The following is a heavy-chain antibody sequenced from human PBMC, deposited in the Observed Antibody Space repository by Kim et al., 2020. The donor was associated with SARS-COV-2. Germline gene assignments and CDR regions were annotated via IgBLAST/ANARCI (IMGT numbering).Heavy chain of an antibody. CDR3: AKARGDYVDAFDI. Sequence: YADSVKGQFASSRDNSKNTLFLKMNSVRAEDTALYYGAKARGDYVDAFDIWGQGTMVTVSS. V-gene: IGHV3-30*02. D-gene: IGHD3-10*02. J-gene: IGHJ3*02.